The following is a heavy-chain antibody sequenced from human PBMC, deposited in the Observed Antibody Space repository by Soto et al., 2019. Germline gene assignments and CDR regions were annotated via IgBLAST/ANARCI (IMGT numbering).Heavy chain of an antibody. CDR3: AKADSNYAGRFSYYYMDV. CDR1: GHTLRSYG. V-gene: IGHV1-18*01. J-gene: IGHJ6*03. CDR2: ISGYNGNT. D-gene: IGHD4-4*01. Sequence: ASVKVSCKASGHTLRSYGISWVRQAPGQGLEWMGWISGYNGNTHYSQKFQGKVTMTTDTSTSTAYMELRNLRSDDTAVYYCAKADSNYAGRFSYYYMDVWGTGTMVTVSS.